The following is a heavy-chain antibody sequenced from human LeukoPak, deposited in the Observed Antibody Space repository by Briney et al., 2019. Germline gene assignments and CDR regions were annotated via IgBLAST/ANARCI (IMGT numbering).Heavy chain of an antibody. CDR3: ARRIVVAPAAIWFDP. J-gene: IGHJ5*02. CDR1: GYSISRGYY. Sequence: SETLSLTCGVSGYSISRGYYWAWIRQPPGKGLEWIGTIYHTGSTYYTPSLGSRVTISVDTSKNEFSLKLTSVTAADTAVYYCARRIVVAPAAIWFDPWGQGTLVTVSS. D-gene: IGHD2-2*01. CDR2: IYHTGST. V-gene: IGHV4-38-2*01.